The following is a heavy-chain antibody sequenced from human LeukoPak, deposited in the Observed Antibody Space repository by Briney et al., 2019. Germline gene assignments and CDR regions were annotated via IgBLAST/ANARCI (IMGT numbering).Heavy chain of an antibody. CDR1: GGSISNYY. D-gene: IGHD3-10*01. CDR3: ARDLGGYYYYGMDV. CDR2: IYYSGST. V-gene: IGHV4-59*01. Sequence: SETLSLTCTVSGGSISNYYWSWIRQPPGKGLEWIGYIYYSGSTNYNPSLKSRVTISVDTSRNQFSLKLSSATAADTAVYYCARDLGGYYYYGMDVWGQGTTVTVSS. J-gene: IGHJ6*02.